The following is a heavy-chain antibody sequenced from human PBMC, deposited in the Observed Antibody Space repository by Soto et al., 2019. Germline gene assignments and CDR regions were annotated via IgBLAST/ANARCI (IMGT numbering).Heavy chain of an antibody. CDR1: GFTFSSYG. V-gene: IGHV3-30*18. Sequence: GGSLRLSCAASGFTFSSYGMHWVRQAPGKGLEWVAVISYDGSNKYYADSVKGRFTISRDNSKNTLYLQMNSLRAEDRAGYYCAKGSPYYDFWSGYYTGPWFDPWGQGTLVTVSS. CDR3: AKGSPYYDFWSGYYTGPWFDP. J-gene: IGHJ5*02. D-gene: IGHD3-3*01. CDR2: ISYDGSNK.